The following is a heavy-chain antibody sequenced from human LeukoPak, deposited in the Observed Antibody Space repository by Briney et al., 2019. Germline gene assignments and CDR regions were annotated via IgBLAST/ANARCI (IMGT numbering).Heavy chain of an antibody. V-gene: IGHV3-49*04. Sequence: GGSLRLSCTASGFTFGDYAMSWVRQAPGKGLEWVGFIRSKAYGGTTEYAASVKGRFTISRDDSKSIAYLQMNSLKTEDTAVYYCTRDPAGAAMSSLQDYYYGMDVWGKGTTVTVSS. CDR2: IRSKAYGGTT. J-gene: IGHJ6*04. D-gene: IGHD2-2*01. CDR3: TRDPAGAAMSSLQDYYYGMDV. CDR1: GFTFGDYA.